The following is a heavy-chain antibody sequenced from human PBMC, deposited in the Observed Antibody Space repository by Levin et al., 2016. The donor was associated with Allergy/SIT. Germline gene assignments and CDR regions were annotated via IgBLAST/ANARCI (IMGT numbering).Heavy chain of an antibody. V-gene: IGHV3-74*01. D-gene: IGHD4-23*01. CDR3: AREGLNYGGHPVDY. J-gene: IGHJ4*02. Sequence: GESLKISCAASGFTFSSYRMHWVRQAPGKGLVWVSRINSDGSGRTYADSVKGRFTISRDNAKNTLYVQMNSLRAEDTAVYYCAREGLNYGGHPVDYWGQGTLVTVSS. CDR2: INSDGSGR. CDR1: GFTFSSYR.